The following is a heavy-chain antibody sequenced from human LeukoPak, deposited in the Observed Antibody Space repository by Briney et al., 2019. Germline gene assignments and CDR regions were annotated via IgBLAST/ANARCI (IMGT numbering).Heavy chain of an antibody. CDR1: GGSISSSLYY. Sequence: PSETLSLTCTVSGGSISSSLYYYGCIRQSPGKGLEWIGSFCSTGSTYYNPSLKSPVTISVDTSKNKFSLKLSSVTAADTAVYYCAARYSRIYYWLSWGEGTPVPVSS. CDR3: AARYSRIYYWLS. V-gene: IGHV4-39*01. J-gene: IGHJ5*02. D-gene: IGHD1-26*01. CDR2: FCSTGST.